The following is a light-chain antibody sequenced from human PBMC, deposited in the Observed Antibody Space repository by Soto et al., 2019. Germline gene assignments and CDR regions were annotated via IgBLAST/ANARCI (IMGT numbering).Light chain of an antibody. J-gene: IGKJ1*01. CDR1: QSVSSD. CDR3: QQYNTWQPKMA. Sequence: VVTQSPATLSVFPGETATLSCRASQSVSSDLAWYQQRPGQAPRLLIYGASTRATGIPARFRGGGSGTEFRPTISSLQSEDFAADYCQQYNTWQPKMAFGRGTKVEIK. V-gene: IGKV3-15*01. CDR2: GAS.